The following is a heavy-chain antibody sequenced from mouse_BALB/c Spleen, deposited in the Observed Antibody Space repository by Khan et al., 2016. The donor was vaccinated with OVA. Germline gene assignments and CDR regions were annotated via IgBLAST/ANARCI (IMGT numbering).Heavy chain of an antibody. Sequence: EVELVESGGDLVKPGGSLKLSCAASGFTFSSYSMSWVRQTPDKRLEWVASISSGGDYTNYPESVKGRFTISRDKAKNNLYLQMSDLQSVATAMYSCADLLTGSFAYWGQGTLVTVSA. CDR2: ISSGGDYT. CDR3: ADLLTGSFAY. V-gene: IGHV5-6*01. CDR1: GFTFSSYS. D-gene: IGHD4-1*01. J-gene: IGHJ3*01.